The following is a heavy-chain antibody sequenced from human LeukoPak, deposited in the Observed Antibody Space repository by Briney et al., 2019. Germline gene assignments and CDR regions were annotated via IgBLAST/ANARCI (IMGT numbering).Heavy chain of an antibody. V-gene: IGHV3-7*03. J-gene: IGHJ4*02. Sequence: RPGGSLRLSCAASGFTFSSYWMTWVRQAPGKGLEWVANIKQDGSEKYYVDSVKGRFTISRDNAESSLYLQMNSLRAEDTAVYYCAKHFSGPKWGYFDYWGQGTLVTVSS. CDR1: GFTFSSYW. D-gene: IGHD1-26*01. CDR2: IKQDGSEK. CDR3: AKHFSGPKWGYFDY.